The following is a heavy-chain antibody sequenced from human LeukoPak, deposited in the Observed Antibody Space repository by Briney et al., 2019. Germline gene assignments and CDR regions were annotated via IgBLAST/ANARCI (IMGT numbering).Heavy chain of an antibody. CDR3: ARASRGYYDSSGLN. J-gene: IGHJ4*02. CDR2: IIPIFGTA. Sequence: VASVKVSCKASGGTFSSYAISWVRQAPGQGLEWMGRIIPIFGTANYAQKFQGRVTITTDESTSTAYMELSSLRSEDTAVYYCARASRGYYDSSGLNWGQGTLVTVSS. V-gene: IGHV1-69*05. CDR1: GGTFSSYA. D-gene: IGHD3-22*01.